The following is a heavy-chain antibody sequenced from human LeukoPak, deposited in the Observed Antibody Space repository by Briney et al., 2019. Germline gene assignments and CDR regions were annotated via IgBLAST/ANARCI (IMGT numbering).Heavy chain of an antibody. Sequence: SVKVSCKASGGTFSSYAISWVRQAPGQGLEWMGGIIPIFGTANYAQKFQGRVTITADESTSTAYMELSSLRSEDTAVYYCARGLEPTTHDYGDYLTPGLDYWGQGTLVTVSS. D-gene: IGHD4-17*01. J-gene: IGHJ4*02. CDR1: GGTFSSYA. CDR2: IIPIFGTA. CDR3: ARGLEPTTHDYGDYLTPGLDY. V-gene: IGHV1-69*01.